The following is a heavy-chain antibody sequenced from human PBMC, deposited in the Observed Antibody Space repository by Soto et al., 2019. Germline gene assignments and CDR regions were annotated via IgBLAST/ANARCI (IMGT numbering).Heavy chain of an antibody. CDR1: GFTFCSYW. J-gene: IGHJ5*01. Sequence: GALRLSCAASGFTFCSYWMHWVRPAPGKGLVWVSRINSDGSSTRYADSVQGRFTISRDNAKNNLYLQVNRLRAEGQAEDYCARHRLVSWSYHMGFDPWGQGTLVTVSP. CDR3: ARHRLVSWSYHMGFDP. CDR2: INSDGSST. V-gene: IGHV3-74*01. D-gene: IGHD1-26*01.